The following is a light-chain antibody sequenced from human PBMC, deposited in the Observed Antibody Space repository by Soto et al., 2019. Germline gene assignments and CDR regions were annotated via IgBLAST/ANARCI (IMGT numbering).Light chain of an antibody. J-gene: IGLJ1*01. CDR3: QSYDSSLSGYV. CDR1: SSNIGAGYD. CDR2: ANI. V-gene: IGLV1-40*01. Sequence: QSALTQSPSVSGAPGQRVTISCTGGSSNIGAGYDVHWYQQLPGTAPKLLIFANINRPSGVPDRFSGSKSGTSASLAVTGLRAEDEADYYCQSYDSSLSGYVFGTGTKVTVL.